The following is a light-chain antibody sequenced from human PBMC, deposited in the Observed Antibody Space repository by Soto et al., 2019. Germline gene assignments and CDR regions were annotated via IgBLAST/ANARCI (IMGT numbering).Light chain of an antibody. CDR1: NSDVGTYNL. CDR2: EGN. V-gene: IGLV2-23*01. Sequence: QSVLTQPASVSGSPGQSITISCTGTNSDVGTYNLVSWYQQHPGKAPKLMIYEGNKRPSGVSNRFSGYKSGNTASLTISGLQAEDEADYYCCSYAGSSTYVFGTGTKLTVL. J-gene: IGLJ1*01. CDR3: CSYAGSSTYV.